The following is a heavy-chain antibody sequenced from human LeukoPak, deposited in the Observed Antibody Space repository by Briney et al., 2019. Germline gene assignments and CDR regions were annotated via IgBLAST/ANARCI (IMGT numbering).Heavy chain of an antibody. CDR2: ISAYNGNT. CDR3: ARVVYYYDSSGYYNYFDY. J-gene: IGHJ4*02. Sequence: GASVKVSCKASGYTFTSYGISWVRPAPGQGLEWMGWISAYNGNTNYAQKLQGRVTMTTDTSTSTAYMELRSLRSDDTAVYYCARVVYYYDSSGYYNYFDYWGQGTLVTVSS. V-gene: IGHV1-18*01. CDR1: GYTFTSYG. D-gene: IGHD3-22*01.